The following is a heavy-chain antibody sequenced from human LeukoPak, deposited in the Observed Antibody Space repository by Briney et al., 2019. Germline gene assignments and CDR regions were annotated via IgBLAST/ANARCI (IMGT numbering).Heavy chain of an antibody. Sequence: SVKVSCKASGGTFSSYAISWVRQAPGQGLEWMGGTIPIFGTANYAQKFQGRVTITTDESTSTAYMELSSLRSEDTAVYYCARGEGPAATLRYFDYWGQGTLVTVSS. CDR2: TIPIFGTA. CDR1: GGTFSSYA. V-gene: IGHV1-69*05. D-gene: IGHD2-15*01. J-gene: IGHJ4*02. CDR3: ARGEGPAATLRYFDY.